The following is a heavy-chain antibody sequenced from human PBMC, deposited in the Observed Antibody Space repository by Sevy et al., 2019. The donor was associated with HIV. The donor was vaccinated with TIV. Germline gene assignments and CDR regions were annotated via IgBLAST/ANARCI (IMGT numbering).Heavy chain of an antibody. D-gene: IGHD3-10*01. CDR2: IYYRGST. Sequence: SETLSLTCTVSGGSISSGDYYWSWIRQPPGKGLEWIGYIYYRGSTYYNPSLKSRVTISVDTSKNQFSLKLSSVTAADTAVYYCARDRGQYYGSGREFDYWGQGTLVTVSS. CDR1: GGSISSGDYY. J-gene: IGHJ4*02. V-gene: IGHV4-30-4*01. CDR3: ARDRGQYYGSGREFDY.